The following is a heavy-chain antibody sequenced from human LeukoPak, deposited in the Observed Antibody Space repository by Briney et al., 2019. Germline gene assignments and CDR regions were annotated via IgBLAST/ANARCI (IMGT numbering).Heavy chain of an antibody. CDR3: ARGSVTADYYYGMDV. J-gene: IGHJ6*02. CDR1: GFTFSSYA. Sequence: PGGSLRLSCAGSGFTFSSYAMHWVRQAPGKGLEWVAVISYDGSNKYYADSVKGRFTISRDNFKNTLYVQMNSLRAEDTALYYCARGSVTADYYYGMDVWGQGTTVTVSS. D-gene: IGHD2-21*02. CDR2: ISYDGSNK. V-gene: IGHV3-30-3*01.